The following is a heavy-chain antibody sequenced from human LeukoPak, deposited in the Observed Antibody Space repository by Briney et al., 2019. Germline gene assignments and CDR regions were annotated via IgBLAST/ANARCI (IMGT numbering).Heavy chain of an antibody. D-gene: IGHD1-1*01. CDR2: INHSGST. CDR3: ARVQGTTGTTSRIFDY. J-gene: IGHJ4*02. Sequence: SETLSLTCAVYGGSFSGYYWSWIRQPPGKGREWIGEINHSGSTNYNPSLKSRVTISVDTSKNQFSLKLSSVTAADTAVYYCARVQGTTGTTSRIFDYWGQGTLVTVSS. CDR1: GGSFSGYY. V-gene: IGHV4-34*01.